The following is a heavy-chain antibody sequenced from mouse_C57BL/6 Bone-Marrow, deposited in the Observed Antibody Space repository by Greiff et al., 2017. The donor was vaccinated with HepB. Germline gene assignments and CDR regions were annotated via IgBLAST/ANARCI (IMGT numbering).Heavy chain of an antibody. CDR1: GYTFTDYY. CDR2: INPYNGGT. D-gene: IGHD2-4*01. J-gene: IGHJ4*01. V-gene: IGHV1-19*01. Sequence: VQLKQSGPVLVKPGASVKMSCKASGYTFTDYYMNWVKQSHGKSLEWIGVINPYNGGTSYNQKFKGKATLTVDKSSSTAYMELNSLTSEDSAVCYCARDYDGEGYWGQGTSVTVSS. CDR3: ARDYDGEGY.